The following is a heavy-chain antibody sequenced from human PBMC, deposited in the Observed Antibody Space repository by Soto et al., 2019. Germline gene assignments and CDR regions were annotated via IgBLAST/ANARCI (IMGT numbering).Heavy chain of an antibody. D-gene: IGHD1-1*01. V-gene: IGHV1-8*01. CDR2: MNPNSGHT. J-gene: IGHJ4*02. CDR1: GYTFTSFH. Sequence: GASVKVSCKASGYTFTSFHINWVRQATGQGLEWMGWMNPNSGHTGYAQKFHGRVTMTRDTSISTAYMELSSLRYEETAVYYCTRGRNSGDGYNGVGYWGQGTLVTVSS. CDR3: TRGRNSGDGYNGVGY.